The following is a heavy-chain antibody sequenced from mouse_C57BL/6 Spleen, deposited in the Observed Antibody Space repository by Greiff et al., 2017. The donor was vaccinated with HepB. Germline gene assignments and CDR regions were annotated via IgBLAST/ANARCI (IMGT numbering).Heavy chain of an antibody. V-gene: IGHV6-3*01. Sequence: EVKVLEESGGGLVQPGGSMKLSCVASGFTFSNYWMNWVRQSPEKGLEWVAQIRLKSDNYATHYAESVKGRFTISRDDSKSSVYLQMNNLRAEDTGIYYCTGWRWLLPYYFDYWGQGTTLTVSS. D-gene: IGHD2-3*01. CDR1: GFTFSNYW. J-gene: IGHJ2*01. CDR3: TGWRWLLPYYFDY. CDR2: IRLKSDNYAT.